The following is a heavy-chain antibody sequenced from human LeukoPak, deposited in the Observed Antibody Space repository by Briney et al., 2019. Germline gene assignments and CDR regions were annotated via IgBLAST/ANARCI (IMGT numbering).Heavy chain of an antibody. V-gene: IGHV3-30*02. CDR3: ARSPRGGQQLIPY. CDR2: IRYDGSNK. CDR1: GFTFSSYG. J-gene: IGHJ4*02. Sequence: TGGSLRLSCAASGFTFSSYGMHWVRQAPGKGLEWAAFIRYDGSNKYYADSVKGRFTISRDNSKNTLYLQMNSLRAADTAVYYCARSPRGGQQLIPYWGQGTLVTVSS. D-gene: IGHD6-13*01.